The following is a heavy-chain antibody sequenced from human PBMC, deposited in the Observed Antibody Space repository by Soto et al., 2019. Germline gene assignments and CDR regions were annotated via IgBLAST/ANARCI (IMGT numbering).Heavy chain of an antibody. CDR3: AKGGLAPGYFDY. J-gene: IGHJ4*02. CDR1: GFTFSSYA. V-gene: IGHV3-23*01. Sequence: LRLSCAASGFTFSSYAMSWVRQAPGKGLEWVSAISGSGGSTYYADSVKGRFTISRDNSKNTLYLQMNSLRAEDTAVYYCAKGGLAPGYFDYWGQGTLVTVSS. CDR2: ISGSGGST.